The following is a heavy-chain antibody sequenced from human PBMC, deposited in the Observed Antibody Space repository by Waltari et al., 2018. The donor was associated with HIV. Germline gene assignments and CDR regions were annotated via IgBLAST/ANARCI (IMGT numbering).Heavy chain of an antibody. D-gene: IGHD2-2*02. V-gene: IGHV4-39*01. CDR1: GGSISSSSYY. CDR3: ATIGYCSSTSCYTSYYYYGMDV. CDR2: IYYRGCT. J-gene: IGHJ6*02. Sequence: QLQLQESGPGLVKPSETLSLTCTVSGGSISSSSYYWGWIRQPPGKGLEGIVSIYYRGCTYYNPSLNVRVTISVATSKNQFSLKLSSVTAADTAVYYCATIGYCSSTSCYTSYYYYGMDVWGQGTTVTVSS.